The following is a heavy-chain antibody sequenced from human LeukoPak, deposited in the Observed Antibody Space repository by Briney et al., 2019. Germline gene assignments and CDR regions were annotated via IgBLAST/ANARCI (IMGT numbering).Heavy chain of an antibody. Sequence: SETLSLTCAVYGGSFSGYYWSWIRQPPGKGLEWIGEINHSGSTNYNPSLKSRVTISVDTSKNQFSLKLSSVTAADTAVYYCARGDLVDSGYDSHWFDPWGQGTLVTVSS. CDR2: INHSGST. J-gene: IGHJ5*02. V-gene: IGHV4-34*01. CDR3: ARGDLVDSGYDSHWFDP. CDR1: GGSFSGYY. D-gene: IGHD5-12*01.